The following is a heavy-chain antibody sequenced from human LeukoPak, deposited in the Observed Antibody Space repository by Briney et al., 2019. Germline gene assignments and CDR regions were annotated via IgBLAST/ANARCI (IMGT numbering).Heavy chain of an antibody. D-gene: IGHD6-13*01. J-gene: IGHJ4*02. CDR3: ARGGLGSSWYSFDY. CDR1: GGSISSYY. V-gene: IGHV4-4*07. CDR2: IYTSGST. Sequence: SETLSLTCTVSGGSISSYYWSWIRQPAGKGLEWIGRIYTSGSTNYTPSLKSRVTMSVDTSKNQFSLKLSSVTAADTAVYYCARGGLGSSWYSFDYWGQGTLVTVSS.